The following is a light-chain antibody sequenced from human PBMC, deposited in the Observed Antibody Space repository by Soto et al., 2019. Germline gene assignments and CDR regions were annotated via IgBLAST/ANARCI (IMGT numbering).Light chain of an antibody. CDR1: QDIGNF. Sequence: DIQMTQSPSSLSASVGDRVTITCRASQDIGNFLAWYQQKPGKVPKLLIYAASTLQSGVPSRFSGSGSGTDFTPSISCLQSADFATYYCQQYYSYPPWTFGQGTKVDI. CDR2: AAS. V-gene: IGKV1-27*01. CDR3: QQYYSYPPWT. J-gene: IGKJ1*01.